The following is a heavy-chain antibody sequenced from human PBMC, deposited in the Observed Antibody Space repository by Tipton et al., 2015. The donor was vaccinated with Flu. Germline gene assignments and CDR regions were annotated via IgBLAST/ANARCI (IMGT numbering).Heavy chain of an antibody. J-gene: IGHJ4*02. D-gene: IGHD5-12*01. CDR2: VKSRKDGGTT. Sequence: SLRLSCTVSGGSISTINYYWGWIRQPPGKGLEWVGRVKSRKDGGTTDYAAAVTDRFTISRDDSKDTVTLQMNSLKIEDTAVYYCTAGYGTSDCDFWGQGTLVTVSS. V-gene: IGHV3-15*05. CDR3: TAGYGTSDCDF. CDR1: GGSISTINYY.